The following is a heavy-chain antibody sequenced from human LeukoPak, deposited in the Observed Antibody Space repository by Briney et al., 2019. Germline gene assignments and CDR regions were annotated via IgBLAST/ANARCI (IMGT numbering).Heavy chain of an antibody. V-gene: IGHV3-30*04. Sequence: PGGSLRLSCAASGFTFSSYAMHWVRQAPGKGLEWVAVISYDGSNKYYADSVKGRFTISRDNSKNTLYLQMNSLRAEDAGVYYCACTSLWGQGTLVTVSS. D-gene: IGHD2-8*01. CDR3: ACTSL. CDR2: ISYDGSNK. CDR1: GFTFSSYA. J-gene: IGHJ4*02.